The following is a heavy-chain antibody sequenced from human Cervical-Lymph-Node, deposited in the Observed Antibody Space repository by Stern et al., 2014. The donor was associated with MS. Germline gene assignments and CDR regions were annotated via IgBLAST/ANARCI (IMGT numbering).Heavy chain of an antibody. V-gene: IGHV3-33*01. CDR3: ASAYSSSHYYFDY. CDR2: IWYVGSNP. J-gene: IGHJ4*02. D-gene: IGHD6-13*01. CDR1: GFSFSRYA. Sequence: VQLVESGGGVVQPGRSLRLSCAASGFSFSRYAMHWVRQAPGTGLEWVALIWYVGSNPYYADSVTGRFTISRDNFKNTLYLQMNSLRAEDTAVYYCASAYSSSHYYFDYWGQGTLVTVSS.